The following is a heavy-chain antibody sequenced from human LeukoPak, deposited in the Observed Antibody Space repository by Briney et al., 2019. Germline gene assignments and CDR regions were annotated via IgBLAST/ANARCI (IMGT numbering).Heavy chain of an antibody. J-gene: IGHJ3*02. V-gene: IGHV3-49*03. CDR1: GFTFGDYA. CDR2: IRSKAYGGTT. Sequence: PGGSLRLSCTASGFTFGDYAMSWFRQAPGKGLEWVGFIRSKAYGGTTEYAASVKGRFTISRDDSKSIAYLQMNSLKTEDTAVYYCTTTPSGYIQDAFDIWGQGTMVTVSS. D-gene: IGHD5-18*01. CDR3: TTTPSGYIQDAFDI.